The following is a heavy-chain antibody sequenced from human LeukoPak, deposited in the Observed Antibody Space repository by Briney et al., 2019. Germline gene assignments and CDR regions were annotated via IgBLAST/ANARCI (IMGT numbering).Heavy chain of an antibody. CDR3: ARAGGDSSSWYVDY. J-gene: IGHJ4*02. V-gene: IGHV1-46*01. CDR1: GYTFTGYY. Sequence: ASVKVSCKASGYTFTGYYMHWVRQAPGHGLEWMGIINPSSGSTSHTQKFQGRVTMTRDTSTTTVYMELSSLTSDDTAVYYCARAGGDSSSWYVDYWGQGTLVTVSS. D-gene: IGHD6-13*01. CDR2: INPSSGST.